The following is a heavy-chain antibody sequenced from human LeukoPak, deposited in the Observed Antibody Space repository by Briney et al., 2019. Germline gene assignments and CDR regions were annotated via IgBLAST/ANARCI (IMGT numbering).Heavy chain of an antibody. CDR2: INHSGST. Sequence: PSETLSLTCAVYGGSFSGYYWSWIRQPPGEGLEWIGEINHSGSTNYNPSLKSRVTISVDTSKNQFSLKLSSVTAADTAVYYCASLPGIYYYYYGMDVWGQGTTVTVSS. CDR1: GGSFSGYY. J-gene: IGHJ6*02. CDR3: ASLPGIYYYYYGMDV. V-gene: IGHV4-34*01.